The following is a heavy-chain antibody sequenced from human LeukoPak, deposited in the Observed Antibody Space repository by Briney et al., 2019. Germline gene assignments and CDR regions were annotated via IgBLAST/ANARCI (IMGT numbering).Heavy chain of an antibody. D-gene: IGHD4-23*01. CDR2: ISAYNGNT. J-gene: IGHJ6*03. CDR3: ARDQVVTTRNYYYYYMDV. CDR1: GGTFSSYA. Sequence: ASVKVSCKASGGTFSSYAISWVRQAPGQGLEWMGWISAYNGNTNYAQKLQGRVTMTTDTSTSTAYMELRSLRSDDTAVYYCARDQVVTTRNYYYYYMDVWGKGTTVTVSS. V-gene: IGHV1-18*01.